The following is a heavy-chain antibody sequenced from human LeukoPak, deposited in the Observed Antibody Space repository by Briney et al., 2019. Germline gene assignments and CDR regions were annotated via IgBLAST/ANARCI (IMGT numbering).Heavy chain of an antibody. CDR3: ARARYCSGGSCYAEY. Sequence: GESLKISCKGSGYSFTTYWIGWGRQMPGKGLEWMGIIYPGDSDTRYSPSFQGQVTISADKSISTAYLQWSSLKASDTAMYYCARARYCSGGSCYAEYWGQGTLVTVSS. V-gene: IGHV5-51*01. CDR1: GYSFTTYW. J-gene: IGHJ4*02. CDR2: IYPGDSDT. D-gene: IGHD2-15*01.